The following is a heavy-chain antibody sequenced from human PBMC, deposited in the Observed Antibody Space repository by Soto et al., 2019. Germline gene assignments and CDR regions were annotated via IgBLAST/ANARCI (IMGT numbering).Heavy chain of an antibody. CDR3: ARGRRYFALGGMDV. D-gene: IGHD3-9*01. V-gene: IGHV3-33*08. CDR2: SWYDGTNK. CDR1: AFTFSSYA. J-gene: IGHJ6*02. Sequence: QVQLVESGGGVVQPGRSLRLTCAASAFTFSSYAVHWVRQAPGKGLEWVAVSWYDGTNKYYADSVKGRFTISRDDSKNTLYLQMNSLRTEDTAVYYCARGRRYFALGGMDVWGQGTTVTVSS.